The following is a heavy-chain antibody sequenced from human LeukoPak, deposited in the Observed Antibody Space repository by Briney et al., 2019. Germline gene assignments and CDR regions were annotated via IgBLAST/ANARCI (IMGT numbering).Heavy chain of an antibody. Sequence: PGGSLRLSCAASGFTFSSYGMSWVRQAPGKGLEWVSSISASGGSTYYADSVKGRFTISRDNSKNTMYVQMNSLRAEDTAVYHCVEDGGWPRIFDYWGQGTLVTVSS. CDR1: GFTFSSYG. J-gene: IGHJ4*02. V-gene: IGHV3-23*01. D-gene: IGHD6-19*01. CDR2: ISASGGST. CDR3: VEDGGWPRIFDY.